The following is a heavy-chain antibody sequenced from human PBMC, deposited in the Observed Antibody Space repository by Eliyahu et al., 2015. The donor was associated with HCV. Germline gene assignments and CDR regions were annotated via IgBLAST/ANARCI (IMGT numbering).Heavy chain of an antibody. CDR1: GGTFSSYA. CDR2: IIPILGIA. Sequence: QVQLVQSGAEVKKPGSSVKVSCKASGGTFSSYAISWVRQAPGQGLEWMGRIIPILGIANYAQKFQGRVTITADKSTSTAYMELSSLRSEDTAVYYCARALTGAAADFGMDVWGQGTTVTVSS. D-gene: IGHD6-13*01. V-gene: IGHV1-69*04. CDR3: ARALTGAAADFGMDV. J-gene: IGHJ6*02.